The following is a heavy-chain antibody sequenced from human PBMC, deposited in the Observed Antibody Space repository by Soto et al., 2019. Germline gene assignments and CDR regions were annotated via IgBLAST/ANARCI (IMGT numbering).Heavy chain of an antibody. Sequence: QVHLVQSGAEVKKPGASVKLSCRASGYTFANYYIHWVRQAPEQGLEWMGAANPFTPGGGYTNYAPNFHGRLSMPIDKSTTTVYMELSGLRSDDTAVYFCIRTESECRSSGRSYYFDSGGQGTLVTVSS. CDR2: ANPFTPGGGYT. V-gene: IGHV1-46*03. J-gene: IGHJ4*01. D-gene: IGHD6-6*01. CDR1: GYTFANYY. CDR3: IRTESECRSSGRSYYFDS.